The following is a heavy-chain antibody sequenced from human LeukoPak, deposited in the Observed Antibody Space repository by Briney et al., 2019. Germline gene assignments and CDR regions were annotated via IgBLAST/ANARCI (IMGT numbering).Heavy chain of an antibody. V-gene: IGHV1-69*06. D-gene: IGHD3-10*01. Sequence: AVTVSCKASGGTFSSYASSWVRQAPGKGLEWMGGIIPIFGTANYAQRFQGRVTITADKSTSTAYMELSSLRSEDTAVYYCARDPPYYYGSGSYFDYWGQGTLVTVSS. CDR2: IIPIFGTA. CDR3: ARDPPYYYGSGSYFDY. J-gene: IGHJ4*02. CDR1: GGTFSSYA.